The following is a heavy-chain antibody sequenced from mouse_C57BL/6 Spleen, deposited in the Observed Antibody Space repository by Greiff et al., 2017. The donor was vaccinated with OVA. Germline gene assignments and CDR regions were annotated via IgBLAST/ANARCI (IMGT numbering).Heavy chain of an antibody. Sequence: QVQLQQPGAELVRPGSSVKLSCKASGYTFTSYWMHWVKQRPIQGLEWIGNIDPSDSETHYNQKFKDKATLTVDKSSSTAYMQLSSLTSEDSAVYYCARLGVTTVEKAMDYWGQGTSVTVSS. CDR2: IDPSDSET. CDR3: ARLGVTTVEKAMDY. D-gene: IGHD1-1*01. CDR1: GYTFTSYW. J-gene: IGHJ4*01. V-gene: IGHV1-52*01.